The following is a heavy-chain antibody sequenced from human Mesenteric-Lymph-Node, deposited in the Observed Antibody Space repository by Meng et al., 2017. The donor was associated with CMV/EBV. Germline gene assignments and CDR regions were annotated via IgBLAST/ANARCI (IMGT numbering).Heavy chain of an antibody. V-gene: IGHV4-31*03. Sequence: CIGSGDSISTGNYYWSWIRQYPGKGLEWIGHIYYSGIPYYNPSLKSRLTISIDTSKSQFSLKLNSVTAADTAVYYCARFHNDYSNSFWGQGTLVTVSS. CDR2: IYYSGIP. CDR1: GDSISTGNYY. D-gene: IGHD4-11*01. J-gene: IGHJ4*02. CDR3: ARFHNDYSNSF.